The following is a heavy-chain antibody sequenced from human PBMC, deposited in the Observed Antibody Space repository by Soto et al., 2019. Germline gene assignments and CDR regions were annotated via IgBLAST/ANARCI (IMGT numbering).Heavy chain of an antibody. Sequence: PGGSLRLSCAVSGFTFSSYAMSWVRQAPGKGLEWVSAISGGGVDTYYADSVKGRFTISRDNSKNTLYLQMNSLRAEDTAVYYCARFYYDSSGYLPSPYYYYYGMDVWGQGTTVTVSS. D-gene: IGHD3-22*01. CDR3: ARFYYDSSGYLPSPYYYYYGMDV. J-gene: IGHJ6*02. CDR2: ISGGGVDT. CDR1: GFTFSSYA. V-gene: IGHV3-23*01.